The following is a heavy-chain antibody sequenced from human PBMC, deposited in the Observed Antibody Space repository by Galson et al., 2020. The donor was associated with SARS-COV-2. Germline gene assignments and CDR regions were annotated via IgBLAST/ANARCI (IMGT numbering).Heavy chain of an antibody. J-gene: IGHJ3*02. CDR1: GFAVSGNY. CDR3: ARPPLAVSGTRWGDFDI. Sequence: GGSLRLSCAASGFAVSGNYMTWVRQAPGKGLEWVSIIYSDGTTYYADSVKGRFTISRDNPKNTLYLQMNSLRVEDTAMYYCARPPLAVSGTRWGDFDIWGQWTMVTVSS. CDR2: IYSDGTT. V-gene: IGHV3-66*04. D-gene: IGHD6-19*01.